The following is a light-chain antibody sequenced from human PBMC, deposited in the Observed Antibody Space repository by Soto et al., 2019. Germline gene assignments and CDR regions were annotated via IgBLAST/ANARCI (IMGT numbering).Light chain of an antibody. Sequence: DIVMTQSPDSLAVSLGERATINCKSSQSVLYSSNNKNYLAWYQQKQGQPPKLLIYWASTRESGVSDRISGRGSGTVFTLTISSLQAEDVAVYYCQQYYRTPQTFGQGTKVEIK. J-gene: IGKJ1*01. V-gene: IGKV4-1*01. CDR1: QSVLYSSNNKNY. CDR2: WAS. CDR3: QQYYRTPQT.